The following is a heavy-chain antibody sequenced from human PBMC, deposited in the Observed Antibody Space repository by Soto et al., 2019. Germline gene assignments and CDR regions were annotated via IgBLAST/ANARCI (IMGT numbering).Heavy chain of an antibody. CDR2: INPNSGGT. J-gene: IGHJ4*02. Sequence: ASVKVSCEASGYTFTGYYMHWVRQAPGQGLEWMGWINPNSGGTNYAQKFQGRVTMTRDTSISTAYMELSRLRSDDTAVYYCARVYPTDYYDSSGYYRGLFDYWGQGTLVTVSS. V-gene: IGHV1-2*02. D-gene: IGHD3-22*01. CDR3: ARVYPTDYYDSSGYYRGLFDY. CDR1: GYTFTGYY.